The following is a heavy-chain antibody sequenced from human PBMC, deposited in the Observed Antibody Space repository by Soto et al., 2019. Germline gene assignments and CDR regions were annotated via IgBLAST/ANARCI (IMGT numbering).Heavy chain of an antibody. D-gene: IGHD4-17*01. J-gene: IGHJ3*02. Sequence: GGSLRLSCAASGFTFSSYGMHWVRQAPGKGLEWVAVIWYDGINKYYADSVKGRFTISRDNSKNTLYLQMNSLRAEDTAVYYCATSKPNDYGDKKGMDAFDIWGQGTMVTVSS. V-gene: IGHV3-33*01. CDR2: IWYDGINK. CDR1: GFTFSSYG. CDR3: ATSKPNDYGDKKGMDAFDI.